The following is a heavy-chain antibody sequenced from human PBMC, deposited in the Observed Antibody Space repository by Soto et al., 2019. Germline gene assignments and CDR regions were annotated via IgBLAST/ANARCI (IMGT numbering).Heavy chain of an antibody. CDR2: INPGGIT. J-gene: IGHJ6*02. D-gene: IGHD2-2*01. Sequence: SETLSLTCAVYGGSLSGYYWTWIRQPPGKGLEWIGEINPGGITNYNPSVKSRLTISLDTSQKQVSLELTSVTAADTAVYYCARSELGARRHCDGTSCSNTVTKNGMDVWGQGTTVTVSS. CDR3: ARSELGARRHCDGTSCSNTVTKNGMDV. V-gene: IGHV4-34*01. CDR1: GGSLSGYY.